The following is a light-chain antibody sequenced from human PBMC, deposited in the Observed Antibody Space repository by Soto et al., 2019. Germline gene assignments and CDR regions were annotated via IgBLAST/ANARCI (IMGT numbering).Light chain of an antibody. J-gene: IGLJ1*01. CDR2: GNS. CDR3: QSYDSSLSGSYV. CDR1: SSNIGAGYD. Sequence: QSVLTQPPSVSGAPGQRVTISCTGSSSNIGAGYDVHWYQQLPGTAPKLLIYGNSNRPSGVPDRFSGSKSGTSASLAITGLQAEDEADYYCQSYDSSLSGSYVFATGTKLT. V-gene: IGLV1-40*01.